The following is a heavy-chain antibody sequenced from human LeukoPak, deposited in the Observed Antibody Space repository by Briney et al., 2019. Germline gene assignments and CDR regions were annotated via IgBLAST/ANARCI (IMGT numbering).Heavy chain of an antibody. J-gene: IGHJ4*02. CDR1: GYTFTSYA. CDR3: ARDLWPIRSQCPAV. Sequence: ASVKVSCKASGYTFTSYAMHWVRQAPGQRLEWMGWINAGNGNTKYSQEFQGRVTITRDTSASTAYMELSSLRSEDTAVYYCARDLWPIRSQCPAVWGQGTLVTVSS. V-gene: IGHV1-3*01. CDR2: INAGNGNT. D-gene: IGHD2-21*01.